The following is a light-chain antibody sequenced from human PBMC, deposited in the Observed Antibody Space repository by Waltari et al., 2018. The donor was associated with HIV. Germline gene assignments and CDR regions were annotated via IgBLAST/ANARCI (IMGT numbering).Light chain of an antibody. CDR1: QSVSDSF. V-gene: IGKV3-20*01. Sequence: EIVLTQSPGTLSLSPGDRATLSCRASQSVSDSFLNWYQQKPGQAPRLLIYGASSRATGIPDRFRGSGSGTDFTLTMSRLEPEDYAVYYCQVFGSSPRFTFGPGTRVEIK. CDR3: QVFGSSPRFT. CDR2: GAS. J-gene: IGKJ3*01.